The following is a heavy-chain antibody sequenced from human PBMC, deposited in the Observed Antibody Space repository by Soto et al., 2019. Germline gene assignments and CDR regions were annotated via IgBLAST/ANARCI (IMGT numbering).Heavy chain of an antibody. Sequence: SETLSLTCTVSGGSISSYYWSWIRQPPGKGLEWIGYIYYSGSTNYNPSLKSRVTISVDTSKNQFSLKLSSVTAADTAVYYCARDNGEMATIYYWGQGTLVTVSS. CDR1: GGSISSYY. J-gene: IGHJ4*02. CDR2: IYYSGST. CDR3: ARDNGEMATIYY. V-gene: IGHV4-59*01. D-gene: IGHD5-12*01.